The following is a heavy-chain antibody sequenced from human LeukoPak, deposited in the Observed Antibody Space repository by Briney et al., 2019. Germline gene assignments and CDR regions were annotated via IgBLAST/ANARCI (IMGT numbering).Heavy chain of an antibody. CDR3: ARPYSRRGDAFDI. D-gene: IGHD6-13*01. CDR2: IKQDGSEK. J-gene: IGHJ3*02. V-gene: IGHV3-7*01. CDR1: GFIVNSYV. Sequence: GGSLRLSCAASGFIVNSYVMSWVRQAPGKGLEWVANIKQDGSEKYYVDSVKGRFTISRDNAKNSLYLQMNSLRAEDTAVYYCARPYSRRGDAFDIWGQGTMVTVSS.